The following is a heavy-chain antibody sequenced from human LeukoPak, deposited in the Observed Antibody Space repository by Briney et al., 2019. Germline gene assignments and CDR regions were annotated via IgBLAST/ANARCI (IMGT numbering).Heavy chain of an antibody. CDR2: VSIYNDNT. CDR3: ARTGHYQFDS. Sequence: WASVKVSCKASGYSFTDYDFRWVRQAPGQGLGWLGWVSIYNDNTNYAREFQDRITMTTDISTSTAYMELKSLTSDVTAVYFCARTGHYQFDSWGQGTLVTVSS. D-gene: IGHD3-9*01. V-gene: IGHV1-18*01. CDR1: GYSFTDYD. J-gene: IGHJ4*02.